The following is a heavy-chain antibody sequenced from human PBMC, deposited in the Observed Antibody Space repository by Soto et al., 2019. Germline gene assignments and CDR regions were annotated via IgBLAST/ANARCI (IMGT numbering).Heavy chain of an antibody. CDR2: IYYSGRT. CDR1: GGSISSYY. J-gene: IGHJ6*03. Sequence: QVQLQESGPGLVKPSETLSLTCTVSGGSISSYYWSWIRQPPGKGLEWIGYIYYSGRTNDNPSLKSRVTIPVDTSKNQFSLKLRSVTAADTAVYYCASCPNYYYYYYMDVWGKGTTVTVSS. V-gene: IGHV4-59*01. CDR3: ASCPNYYYYYYMDV.